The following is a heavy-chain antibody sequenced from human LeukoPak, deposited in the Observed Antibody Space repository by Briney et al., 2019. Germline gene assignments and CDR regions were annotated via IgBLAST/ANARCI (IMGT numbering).Heavy chain of an antibody. D-gene: IGHD3-9*01. CDR3: ATENYDVLTGTPWNGMDF. Sequence: GGSLRLSCAASGFTFSNYPMHWVRQAAGKGLEWVAVVSNDGNNKYYAASVWGRFTISRDNSKYTLYLQMVSLRADDTAVYYCATENYDVLTGTPWNGMDFWGQGTTVIVSS. V-gene: IGHV3-30-3*01. CDR1: GFTFSNYP. J-gene: IGHJ6*02. CDR2: VSNDGNNK.